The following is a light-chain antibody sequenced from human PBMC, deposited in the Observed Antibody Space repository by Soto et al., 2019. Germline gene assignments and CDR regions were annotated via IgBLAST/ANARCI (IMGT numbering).Light chain of an antibody. Sequence: DIQMTQSPSTLSAAVVDRVTITCRASQSLNSLLAWYQQKPGRAPKLLIYDASTLESGVPLRFSGSGSGTEFTLTISSLQPDDFATYYCQQYETFSGTFGPGTKVDI. V-gene: IGKV1-5*01. CDR3: QQYETFSGT. CDR2: DAS. CDR1: QSLNSL. J-gene: IGKJ1*01.